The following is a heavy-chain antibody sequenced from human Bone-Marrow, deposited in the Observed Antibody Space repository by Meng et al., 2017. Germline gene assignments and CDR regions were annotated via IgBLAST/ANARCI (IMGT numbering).Heavy chain of an antibody. V-gene: IGHV1-69*13. J-gene: IGHJ6*02. D-gene: IGHD6-13*01. Sequence: SVKVSCKASGGTFSSYAISWVRQAPGQGLEWMEGIIPIFGTANYAQKFQGRVTITADESTSTAYMELSSLRSEDTAVYYCARAVIAAAGMGAYYYYGMDVWGQGTTVTVSS. CDR3: ARAVIAAAGMGAYYYYGMDV. CDR2: IIPIFGTA. CDR1: GGTFSSYA.